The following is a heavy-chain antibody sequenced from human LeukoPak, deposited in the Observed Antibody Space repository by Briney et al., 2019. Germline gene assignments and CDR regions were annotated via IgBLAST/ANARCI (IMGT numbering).Heavy chain of an antibody. CDR3: ARADSDYYYYYMDV. Sequence: GGSLRLSCAASGFTFSNYWMGWVRQAPGKGLVWVSRINTDGSSTSYADSVKGRFTISRDNAKNTLYLQMNSLRAEDTAVYYCARADSDYYYYYMDVWGKGTTVTVSS. CDR1: GFTFSNYW. D-gene: IGHD3/OR15-3a*01. CDR2: INTDGSST. V-gene: IGHV3-74*01. J-gene: IGHJ6*03.